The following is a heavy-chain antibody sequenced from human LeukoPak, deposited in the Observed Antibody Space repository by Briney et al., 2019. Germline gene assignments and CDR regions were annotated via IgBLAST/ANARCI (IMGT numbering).Heavy chain of an antibody. J-gene: IGHJ4*02. CDR1: GFTFSSYA. D-gene: IGHD1-26*01. CDR3: ARDRVGATTGFDY. Sequence: HPGGSLRLSCAASGFTFSSYAMHWVRQAPGKGLQYVSAISSNGGSTYYANSVKGRFTISRDNSKNTLYLQMGSLRAEDMAVYYCARDRVGATTGFDYWGQGTLVTVSS. CDR2: ISSNGGST. V-gene: IGHV3-64*01.